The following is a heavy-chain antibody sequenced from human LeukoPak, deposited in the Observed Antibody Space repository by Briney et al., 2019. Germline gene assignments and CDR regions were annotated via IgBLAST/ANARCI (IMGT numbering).Heavy chain of an antibody. CDR1: EFTFSDYY. J-gene: IGHJ4*02. V-gene: IGHV3-11*01. Sequence: KPGGSLRLSCAASEFTFSDYYMSWIRQAPGKGLEWVSYISYSGDTMSYADSVKGRFTVSRDNAKNSLYLQMNSLRAEDTAVYYCAKAEMVRGVLFDYWGQGTLVTVSS. D-gene: IGHD3-10*01. CDR3: AKAEMVRGVLFDY. CDR2: ISYSGDTM.